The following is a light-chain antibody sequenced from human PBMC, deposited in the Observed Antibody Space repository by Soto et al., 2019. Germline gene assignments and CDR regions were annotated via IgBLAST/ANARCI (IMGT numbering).Light chain of an antibody. V-gene: IGKV1-39*01. J-gene: IGKJ1*01. CDR2: AAS. CDR3: QQSYSTPHT. CDR1: QSISSY. Sequence: DIQMTQSPSSLSASVGDRVTITCRASQSISSYLNWYQQKPGKAPKLLIYAASSLPSVVPSRFSGSGSGTDFTLTISSLQPEDFATYYCQQSYSTPHTFGQGTKVEIK.